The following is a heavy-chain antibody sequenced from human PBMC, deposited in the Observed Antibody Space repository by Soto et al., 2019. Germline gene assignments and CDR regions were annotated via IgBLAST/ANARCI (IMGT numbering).Heavy chain of an antibody. D-gene: IGHD2-2*01. V-gene: IGHV3-33*03. J-gene: IGHJ3*02. CDR1: GFTFSSYG. CDR3: AKLVEHDAFDI. CDR2: IWYDGSNK. Sequence: GGSLRLSCAASGFTFSSYGMHWVRQAPGKGLEWVAVIWYDGSNKYYADSVKGRFTISRDNSKNTLYLQMNSLRAEVTAVYYCAKLVEHDAFDIWGQGTMVTVSS.